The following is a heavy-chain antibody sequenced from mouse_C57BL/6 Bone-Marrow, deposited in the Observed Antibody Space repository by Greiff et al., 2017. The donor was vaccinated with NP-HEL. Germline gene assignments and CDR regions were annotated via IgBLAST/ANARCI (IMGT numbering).Heavy chain of an antibody. Sequence: VQLQQSGAELVRPGASVKLSCTASGFNIKDDYMHWVKQRPEQGLEWIGWIDPENGDTEYASKFQGKATITADTSSNTAYLQLSSLTSEDTAVYYCTRSTTVEAYWGQGTTLTVSS. CDR3: TRSTTVEAY. D-gene: IGHD1-1*01. V-gene: IGHV14-4*01. J-gene: IGHJ2*01. CDR2: IDPENGDT. CDR1: GFNIKDDY.